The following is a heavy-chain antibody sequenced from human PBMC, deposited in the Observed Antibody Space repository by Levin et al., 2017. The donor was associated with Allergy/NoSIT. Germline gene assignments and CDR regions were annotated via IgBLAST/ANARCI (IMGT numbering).Heavy chain of an antibody. CDR1: GGSISSGGYY. Sequence: SETLSLTCTVSGGSISSGGYYWSWIRQHPGKGLEWIGYIYYSGSTYYNPSLKSRVTISVDTSKNQFSLKLSSVTAADTAVYYCARGNGSGSYYKYYFDYWGQGTLVTVSS. CDR3: ARGNGSGSYYKYYFDY. D-gene: IGHD3-10*01. CDR2: IYYSGST. V-gene: IGHV4-31*03. J-gene: IGHJ4*02.